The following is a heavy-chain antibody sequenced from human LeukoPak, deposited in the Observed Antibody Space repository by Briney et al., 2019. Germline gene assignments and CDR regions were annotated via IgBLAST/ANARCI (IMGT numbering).Heavy chain of an antibody. J-gene: IGHJ4*02. V-gene: IGHV3-23*01. Sequence: GGSLRLSCAASGFTFSSYAMSWVRQAPGKGLEWVSAISGSGGSTCYADSVNGRFTIARENTNNTLYLQMNSLSAEDTAEYYCAKDTRDRYYFDYWGQGTLVTVSS. CDR2: ISGSGGST. D-gene: IGHD2-2*01. CDR3: AKDTRDRYYFDY. CDR1: GFTFSSYA.